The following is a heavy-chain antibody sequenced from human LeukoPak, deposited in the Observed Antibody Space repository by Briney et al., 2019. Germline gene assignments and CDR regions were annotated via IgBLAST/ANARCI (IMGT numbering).Heavy chain of an antibody. D-gene: IGHD5-12*01. CDR1: RGSFSGYY. Sequence: PSETLSLTCAVYRGSFSGYYWSWIRQPPGKGLEWIGEINHSGSTNYNPSLKSRVTISVDTSKNQFSLKLSPVTAADTAVYYCARVSGYDSDFDYWGQGTLVTVSS. CDR2: INHSGST. V-gene: IGHV4-34*01. CDR3: ARVSGYDSDFDY. J-gene: IGHJ4*02.